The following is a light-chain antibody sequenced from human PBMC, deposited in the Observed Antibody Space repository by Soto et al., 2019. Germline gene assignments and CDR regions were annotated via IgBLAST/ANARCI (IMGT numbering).Light chain of an antibody. Sequence: ILLTQSPSSLSASVGDRVTITCRASHSISNWLAWYQQKPGKAPKLLIYRASSLQSGVPPRFSGGGSGTEFTLTISSLQPDDVATYYCQQYNTFLTFGGGTKVDIK. CDR1: HSISNW. V-gene: IGKV1-5*03. CDR3: QQYNTFLT. J-gene: IGKJ4*01. CDR2: RAS.